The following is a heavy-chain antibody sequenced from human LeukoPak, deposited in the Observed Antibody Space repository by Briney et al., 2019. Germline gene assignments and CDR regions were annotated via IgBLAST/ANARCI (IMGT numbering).Heavy chain of an antibody. Sequence: SVKVSCKASGGTFSSYAISWVRQAPGQGLEWMGRIIPILGIANYAQKFRGRVTITADKSTSTAYMELSSLRSEDTAVYYCARAPVGANAFDIWGQGTMVTVSS. CDR2: IIPILGIA. CDR1: GGTFSSYA. V-gene: IGHV1-69*04. D-gene: IGHD1-26*01. J-gene: IGHJ3*02. CDR3: ARAPVGANAFDI.